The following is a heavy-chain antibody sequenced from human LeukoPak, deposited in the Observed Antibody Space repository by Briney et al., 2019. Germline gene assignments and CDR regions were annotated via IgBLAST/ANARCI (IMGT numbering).Heavy chain of an antibody. CDR1: GFTFSDHY. J-gene: IGHJ4*02. CDR3: VRTFNGTWAHFDY. D-gene: IGHD2-8*01. Sequence: GGSLRLSCAASGFTFSDHYMDWVRQAPGKRLEWVGRSKDKAHSHTTEYAASVKGIFTVSRDDSQSSLYLQMNSLKIEDTAVYYCVRTFNGTWAHFDYWGQGTLVTVSS. CDR2: SKDKAHSHTT. V-gene: IGHV3-72*01.